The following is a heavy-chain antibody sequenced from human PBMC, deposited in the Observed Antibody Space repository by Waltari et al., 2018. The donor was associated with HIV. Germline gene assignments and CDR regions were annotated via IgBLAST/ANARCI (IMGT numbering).Heavy chain of an antibody. CDR1: GFSLSTSGVG. V-gene: IGHV2-5*01. D-gene: IGHD3-22*01. CDR3: AHRRGYYDSSGYYYTYYFDY. Sequence: QITLKESGPTLVKPTQTLTLTCTFSGFSLSTSGVGVGWIRQPPGKALEWLALIYWNDDKRYSPSRKSRLTSTKDTSKNQVVLTMTNMDPVDTATYYCAHRRGYYDSSGYYYTYYFDYWGQGTLVTVSS. J-gene: IGHJ4*02. CDR2: IYWNDDK.